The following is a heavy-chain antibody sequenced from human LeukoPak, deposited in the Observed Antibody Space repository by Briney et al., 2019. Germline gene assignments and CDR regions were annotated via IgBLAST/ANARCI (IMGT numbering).Heavy chain of an antibody. CDR1: GGSISSGSYY. CDR2: IYTSGST. D-gene: IGHD6-19*01. V-gene: IGHV4-61*02. CDR3: ARGPPYSSGWHWGHPFDY. Sequence: SQTLSLTCTVSGGSISSGSYYWSWIRQPAGKGLEWIGRIYTSGSTNYNPSLKSRVTISVDKSKNQFSLKLSSVTAADTAVYYCARGPPYSSGWHWGHPFDYWGQGTLVTVSS. J-gene: IGHJ4*02.